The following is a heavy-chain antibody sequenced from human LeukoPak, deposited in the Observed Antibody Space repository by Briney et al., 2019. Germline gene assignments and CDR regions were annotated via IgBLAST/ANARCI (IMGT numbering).Heavy chain of an antibody. J-gene: IGHJ3*02. D-gene: IGHD2-21*02. CDR2: INPSGGST. CDR3: ASLDCGGDCYRGLDAFDI. Sequence: ASVKVSCKASGYTFTSYYMHWVRQAPGQGLGWMGIINPSGGSTSYAQKFQGRVTMTRDTSTSTVYMELSSLRSEDTAVYYCASLDCGGDCYRGLDAFDIWGQGTMVTVSS. CDR1: GYTFTSYY. V-gene: IGHV1-46*01.